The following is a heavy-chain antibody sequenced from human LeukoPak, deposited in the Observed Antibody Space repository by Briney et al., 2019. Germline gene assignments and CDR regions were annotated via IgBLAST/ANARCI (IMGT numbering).Heavy chain of an antibody. V-gene: IGHV3-7*01. CDR3: ARAVDVADY. J-gene: IGHJ4*02. Sequence: GGSLRLSCVASGFIFTDHWLSWVRQAPGKGLDWVANIKEDESAKFYADSVRGRFTISRDNAKNSVYLEMNNLRVEDTAVYNCARAVDVADYWGRGTLVTVSS. CDR1: GFIFTDHW. D-gene: IGHD3-16*01. CDR2: IKEDESAK.